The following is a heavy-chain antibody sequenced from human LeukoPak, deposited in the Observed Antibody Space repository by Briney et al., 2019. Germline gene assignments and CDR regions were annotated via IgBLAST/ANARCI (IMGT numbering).Heavy chain of an antibody. CDR1: GGSFSGYY. CDR3: ARGRLDFWSGYSPLHIARHAFDI. CDR2: IKHSGST. V-gene: IGHV4-34*01. D-gene: IGHD3-3*01. J-gene: IGHJ3*02. Sequence: SETLSLTCAVYGGSFSGYYWSWIRQPPGKGLEWIGEIKHSGSTNYNPSLKSRVTISVDTSKNQFSLKLSSVTAADTAVYYCARGRLDFWSGYSPLHIARHAFDIWGQGTVVTVSS.